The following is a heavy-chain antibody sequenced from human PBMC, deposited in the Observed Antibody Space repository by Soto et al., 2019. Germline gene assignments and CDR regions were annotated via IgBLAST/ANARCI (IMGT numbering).Heavy chain of an antibody. J-gene: IGHJ5*02. CDR1: GVSINNYY. V-gene: IGHV4-4*07. CDR2: IHDSGSS. D-gene: IGHD6-13*01. CDR3: ARGGASSKWLDP. Sequence: PSETLSLTCTVSGVSINNYYWSWIRQPAGKGLEWLGRIHDSGSSAYNPSLKSRVTMSTDTSKNQFSLNLNSVTAADTALYYCARGGASSKWLDPWGQGILVTVSS.